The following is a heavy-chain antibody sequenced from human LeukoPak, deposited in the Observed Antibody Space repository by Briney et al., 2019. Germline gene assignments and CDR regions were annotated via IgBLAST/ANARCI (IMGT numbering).Heavy chain of an antibody. CDR3: ARTKNWDIVVVPAAIADY. V-gene: IGHV1-69*02. Sequence: ASVKVSCKASGGTFSSYTISWVRQAPGQGLEWMGRIIPILGIANYAQKFQGRVTITADKSTRTAYMELGSLRSEDTAVYYCARTKNWDIVVVPAAIADYWGQGTLVTVSS. D-gene: IGHD2-2*02. CDR2: IIPILGIA. CDR1: GGTFSSYT. J-gene: IGHJ4*02.